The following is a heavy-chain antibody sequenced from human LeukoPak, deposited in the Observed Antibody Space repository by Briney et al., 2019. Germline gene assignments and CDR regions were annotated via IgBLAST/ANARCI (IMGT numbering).Heavy chain of an antibody. CDR3: ARRTGQWLGENDY. CDR2: IYPGDSNT. Sequence: GESLKISCKGSGYSFTSYWIGWVRQMPGKGLEWMGIIYPGDSNTRYRPSFQGQVSISADKSINTTYLQWSSLRASDTAIYYCARRTGQWLGENDYWGQGTLVTVSS. V-gene: IGHV5-51*01. CDR1: GYSFTSYW. D-gene: IGHD6-19*01. J-gene: IGHJ4*02.